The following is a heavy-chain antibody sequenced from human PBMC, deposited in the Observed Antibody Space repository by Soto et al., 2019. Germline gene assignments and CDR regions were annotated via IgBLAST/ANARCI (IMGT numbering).Heavy chain of an antibody. CDR3: ANMVFGSVYPAVNYYGMNV. Sequence: GSLRLSCAASGFTFSSYAMSWVRQAPGKGLEWVSAISGSGGSTYYADSVKGRFTISRDNSKNTLYLQMNSLRAEDTAVYYCANMVFGSVYPAVNYYGMNVGGKGTRVTFS. D-gene: IGHD3-3*01. CDR1: GFTFSSYA. V-gene: IGHV3-23*01. J-gene: IGHJ6*04. CDR2: ISGSGGST.